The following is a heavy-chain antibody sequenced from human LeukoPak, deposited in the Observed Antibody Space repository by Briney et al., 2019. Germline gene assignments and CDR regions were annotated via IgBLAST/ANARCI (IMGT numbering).Heavy chain of an antibody. V-gene: IGHV1-69*13. Sequence: SVKISCKASGGTFSSYAISWVRQAPGQGLEWMGGIIPIFGKANYAQKFQGRVTITADESTSTAYMELSSLRSEDTAVYYCARDYYGSGSYYNGWFDPWGQGTLVTVSS. J-gene: IGHJ5*02. CDR3: ARDYYGSGSYYNGWFDP. CDR2: IIPIFGKA. D-gene: IGHD3-10*01. CDR1: GGTFSSYA.